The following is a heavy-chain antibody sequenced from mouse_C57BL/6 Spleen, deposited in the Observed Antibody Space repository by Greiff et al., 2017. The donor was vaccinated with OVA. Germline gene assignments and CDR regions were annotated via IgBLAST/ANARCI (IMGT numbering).Heavy chain of an antibody. CDR3: ARRDYDYDRDFDY. CDR1: GYSFTGYY. D-gene: IGHD2-4*01. CDR2: INLSTGDT. V-gene: IGHV1-42*01. J-gene: IGHJ2*01. Sequence: VQLQQSGPELVKPGASVKISCKASGYSFTGYYMNWVKQSPEKSLEWIGEINLSTGDTTYNQKFKAKATLTVDKSSSTAYMQLKSLTSEDSAVYYCARRDYDYDRDFDYWGQGTTLTVSS.